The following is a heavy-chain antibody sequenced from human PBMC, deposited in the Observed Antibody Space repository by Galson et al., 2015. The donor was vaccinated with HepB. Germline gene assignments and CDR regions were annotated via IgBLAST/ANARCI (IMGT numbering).Heavy chain of an antibody. Sequence: SLRLSCAASGFTVSSNYMSWIRQAPGKGLEWVSVIYSGGGTYYTDSVKGRFIISRDNSKNTLYLQMNSLRAEDTAVYYCARGGPYCGGDCYNDYGGQGTLVTVSS. CDR3: ARGGPYCGGDCYNDY. J-gene: IGHJ4*02. D-gene: IGHD2-21*02. V-gene: IGHV3-53*01. CDR1: GFTVSSNY. CDR2: IYSGGGT.